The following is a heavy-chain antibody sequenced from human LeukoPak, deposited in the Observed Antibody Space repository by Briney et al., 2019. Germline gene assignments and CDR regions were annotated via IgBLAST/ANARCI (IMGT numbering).Heavy chain of an antibody. CDR1: GFTFSSYG. D-gene: IGHD3-3*01. V-gene: IGHV3-30*02. CDR2: IRYGGSNK. CDR3: AKDGGGGYDFWSGYYRNTYYFDY. Sequence: GGYLRLSCAASGFTFSSYGMHWVRQAPGKGLEWVAFIRYGGSNKYYADSVKGRFTISRDNSKKTLYLQMNSLRAENTAVYYCAKDGGGGYDFWSGYYRNTYYFDYWGQGTLVTVSS. J-gene: IGHJ4*02.